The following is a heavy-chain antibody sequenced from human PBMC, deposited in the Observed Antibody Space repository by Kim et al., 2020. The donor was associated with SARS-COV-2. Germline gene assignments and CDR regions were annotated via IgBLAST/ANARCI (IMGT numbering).Heavy chain of an antibody. CDR2: IDYTGST. Sequence: SQTLSLTCSVSGASISSFYWSWIRQPPGKGLEWIGYIDYTGSTKYSPSLKSRVTISVDTSKSQFSLKLSSVTAADTAVYYCARAKYSNTWYVSYFDYWGQ. J-gene: IGHJ4*02. CDR1: GASISSFY. V-gene: IGHV4-59*01. CDR3: ARAKYSNTWYVSYFDY. D-gene: IGHD6-13*01.